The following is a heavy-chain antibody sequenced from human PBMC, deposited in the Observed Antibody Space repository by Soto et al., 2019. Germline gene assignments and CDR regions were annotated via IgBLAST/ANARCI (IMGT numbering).Heavy chain of an antibody. CDR3: ARMSNGYSKD. CDR2: LDYSGST. J-gene: IGHJ4*02. Sequence: SETLSLTCTVSGDSISSDNWFWMRQPPGEGLEWIWYLDYSGSTKYNPSLKSRLTISVDPSKNRFSLALSSVTAADTAVYFCARMSNGYSKDWGQGTLVTVSS. CDR1: GDSISSDN. V-gene: IGHV4-59*01. D-gene: IGHD2-8*01.